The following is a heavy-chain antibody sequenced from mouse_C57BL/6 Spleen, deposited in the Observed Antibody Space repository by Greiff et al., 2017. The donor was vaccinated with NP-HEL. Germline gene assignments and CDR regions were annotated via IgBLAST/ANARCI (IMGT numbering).Heavy chain of an antibody. Sequence: EVTLVESGGGLVKPGGSLKLSCAASGFTFSDYGMHWVRQAPEKGLEWVAYISSGSSTIYYADTVKGRFTISRDNAKNTLFLQMTSLRTEDTAMYYCARGEDYAGAMDYWGQGTSVTVSS. CDR2: ISSGSSTI. CDR3: ARGEDYAGAMDY. CDR1: GFTFSDYG. J-gene: IGHJ4*01. V-gene: IGHV5-17*01. D-gene: IGHD2-4*01.